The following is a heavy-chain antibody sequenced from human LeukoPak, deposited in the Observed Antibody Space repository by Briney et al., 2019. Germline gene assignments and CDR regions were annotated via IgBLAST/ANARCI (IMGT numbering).Heavy chain of an antibody. J-gene: IGHJ5*02. D-gene: IGHD6-19*01. CDR3: VRSPNSAGFPNWFDP. CDR2: IGSSNDYI. CDR1: GFTFSTST. Sequence: GGSLRLSCAASGFTFSTSTMNWVRQAPGKGLEWVSSIGSSNDYIYYADSVKGRFTISRDNAKNSLYLQMNSLRAEDTAMYYCVRSPNSAGFPNWFDPWGQGTLVTVSS. V-gene: IGHV3-21*01.